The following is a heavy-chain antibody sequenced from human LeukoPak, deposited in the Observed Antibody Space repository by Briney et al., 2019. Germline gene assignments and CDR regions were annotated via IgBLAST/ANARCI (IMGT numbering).Heavy chain of an antibody. J-gene: IGHJ4*02. Sequence: PGGSLRLSCSASGFTFSGYAMHWVRQAPGKGLEYVSAISSNGGSTYYADSVKGRFTISRDNSKNTLYLQMNSLRAEDTAVYYCVKGPCSGGSCYLDYWGQGTLVTVSS. CDR1: GFTFSGYA. V-gene: IGHV3-64D*09. CDR3: VKGPCSGGSCYLDY. D-gene: IGHD2-15*01. CDR2: ISSNGGST.